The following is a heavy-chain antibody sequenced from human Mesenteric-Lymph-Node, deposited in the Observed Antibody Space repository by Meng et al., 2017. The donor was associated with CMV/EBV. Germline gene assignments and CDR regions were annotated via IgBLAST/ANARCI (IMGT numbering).Heavy chain of an antibody. V-gene: IGHV4-34*01. D-gene: IGHD2-8*01. CDR1: GGSFSGYY. Sequence: SLTCAVYGGSFSGYYWSWIRQPPGKGLEWIGEINHSGSTNYNPSLKSRVTISVDTSKNQFSLKLSSVTAADTAVYYCARAASYCTNGVCYFDYWGQGTLVTVSS. J-gene: IGHJ4*02. CDR3: ARAASYCTNGVCYFDY. CDR2: INHSGST.